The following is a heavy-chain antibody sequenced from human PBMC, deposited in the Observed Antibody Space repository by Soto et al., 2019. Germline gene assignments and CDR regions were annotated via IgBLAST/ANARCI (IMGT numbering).Heavy chain of an antibody. Sequence: QVQLVESGGGVVQPGRSLRLSCAASGFTFSSYAMHWVRQAPGRGLEWVAVISYDGSNKYYADSVEGRFTISRDNSKNTRYLQMNSLRSEDTAVYYCARDGGWELLLGYYYYGMDFWGQWTTVTVSS. D-gene: IGHD1-26*01. V-gene: IGHV3-30-3*01. CDR2: ISYDGSNK. CDR3: ARDGGWELLLGYYYYGMDF. CDR1: GFTFSSYA. J-gene: IGHJ6*02.